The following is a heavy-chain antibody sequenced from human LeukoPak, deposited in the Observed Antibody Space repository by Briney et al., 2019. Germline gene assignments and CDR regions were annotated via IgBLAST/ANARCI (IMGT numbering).Heavy chain of an antibody. Sequence: GGSLRLSCAASGFTFSSYAMSWVRQAPGKGLEWVSAISGSGGSTHYADSVKGRFTISRDNSKNTLYLQMNSLRAEDTAVYYCAKVPITRYSSGNFDYWGQGTLVTVSS. J-gene: IGHJ4*02. CDR3: AKVPITRYSSGNFDY. CDR1: GFTFSSYA. V-gene: IGHV3-23*01. D-gene: IGHD6-19*01. CDR2: ISGSGGST.